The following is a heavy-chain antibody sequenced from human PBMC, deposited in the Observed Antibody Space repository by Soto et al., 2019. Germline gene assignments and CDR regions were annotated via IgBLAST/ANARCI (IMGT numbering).Heavy chain of an antibody. CDR1: GFTVSSNY. CDR2: IYSGGST. V-gene: IGHV3-53*02. CDR3: ASLLEHWFVCYFQQ. D-gene: IGHD2-15*01. J-gene: IGHJ1*01. Sequence: EVQLVETGGGLIQPGGSMRLSCAASGFTVSSNYMSWVRQAPGKGLECVSVIYSGGSTYYADSVKGRFTISRDNSKNTLYLQMNSLRAAAPAVYYCASLLEHWFVCYFQQWGQGTMVTVSS.